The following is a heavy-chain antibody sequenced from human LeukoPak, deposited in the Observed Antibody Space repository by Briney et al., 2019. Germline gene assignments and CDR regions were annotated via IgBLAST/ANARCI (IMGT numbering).Heavy chain of an antibody. D-gene: IGHD5-24*01. Sequence: GGSLRLSCAASGFTVSSNYMSWVRQAPGKGLEWVSVIHTGGSTYYADSVKDRFTISRDTSNNTLYLQMNSLRADDTAVYYCAREGKWLQLRYFDYWGQGTLVTVSS. CDR1: GFTVSSNY. CDR3: AREGKWLQLRYFDY. J-gene: IGHJ4*02. V-gene: IGHV3-53*01. CDR2: IHTGGST.